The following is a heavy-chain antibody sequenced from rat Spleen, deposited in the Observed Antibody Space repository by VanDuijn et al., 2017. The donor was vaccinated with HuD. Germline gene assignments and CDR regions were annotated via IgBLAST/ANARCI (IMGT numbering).Heavy chain of an antibody. V-gene: IGHV2-47*01. D-gene: IGHD1-4*01. J-gene: IGHJ4*01. CDR1: GLSLTSNS. CDR3: ARDPGNNPYFMDA. CDR2: IWNTGGT. Sequence: QVQLKESGPGLVQPSQTLSLTCTVSGLSLTSNSVSCIRQPPGKRLEWMVVIWNTGGTRYNSALKSRLSIRRDTPKSQVFLKMNSLQTEDTATYYCARDPGNNPYFMDAWGQGVSVAVSS.